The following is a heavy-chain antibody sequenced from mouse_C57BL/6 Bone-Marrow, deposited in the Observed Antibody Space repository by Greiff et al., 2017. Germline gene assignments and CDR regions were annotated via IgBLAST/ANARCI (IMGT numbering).Heavy chain of an antibody. D-gene: IGHD1-1*01. CDR2: LYWDDDK. CDR1: GFSLSTSGMG. V-gene: IGHV8-12*01. J-gene: IGHJ2*01. Sequence: QVTLKESGPGILQSSQTLSLTCSFSGFSLSTSGMGVSWIRQPSGKGLEWLAHLYWDDDKRYHPSLKNRLSISKDTSRNQVFLKFTSVDTADTATYYCARSYGSSLFDYWGQGTTLTVSS. CDR3: ARSYGSSLFDY.